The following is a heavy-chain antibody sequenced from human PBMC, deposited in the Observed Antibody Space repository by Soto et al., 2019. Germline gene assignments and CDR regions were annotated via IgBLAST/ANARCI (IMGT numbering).Heavy chain of an antibody. CDR3: SDLGNYGN. V-gene: IGHV3-33*01. D-gene: IGHD1-7*01. J-gene: IGHJ4*02. Sequence: QVQLVESGGGVVQPGRSLRLSCVASGFTFSTYGMHWVGQAPGKGPEWVALISYDGSDEYYADSVKGRFTISRDNSKNTLYLQMDSLRAEDTAVYYCSDLGNYGNWGQGTLVTVSP. CDR1: GFTFSTYG. CDR2: ISYDGSDE.